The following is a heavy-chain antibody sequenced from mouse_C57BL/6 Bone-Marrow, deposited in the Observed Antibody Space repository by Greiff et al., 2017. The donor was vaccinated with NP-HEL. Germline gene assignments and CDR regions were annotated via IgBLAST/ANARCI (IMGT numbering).Heavy chain of an antibody. CDR2: IWSGGST. Sequence: VQLQQSGPGLVQPSQSLSITCTVSGFSLTSYGVHWVRQSPGKGLEWLGVIWSGGSTDYNAAFISRLSISKDNSKSQVFFKMNSLQADDTAIYYCARNLNYGSSPYWYFDVWGTGTTVTVSS. D-gene: IGHD1-1*01. CDR1: GFSLTSYG. J-gene: IGHJ1*03. V-gene: IGHV2-2*01. CDR3: ARNLNYGSSPYWYFDV.